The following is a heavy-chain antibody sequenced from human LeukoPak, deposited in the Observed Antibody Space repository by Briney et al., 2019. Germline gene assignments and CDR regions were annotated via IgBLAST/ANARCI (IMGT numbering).Heavy chain of an antibody. J-gene: IGHJ5*02. V-gene: IGHV1-69*05. CDR2: IIPIFGIA. CDR3: ARDNYAGANWFDP. D-gene: IGHD1-7*01. CDR1: GGTFSSYA. Sequence: SVKVSCKASGGTFSSYAISWVRQAPGQGLEWMGGIIPIFGIANYAQKFQGRVTITTDESTSTAYMELSSLRSEDTAVYYCARDNYAGANWFDPWGQGTLVTVSS.